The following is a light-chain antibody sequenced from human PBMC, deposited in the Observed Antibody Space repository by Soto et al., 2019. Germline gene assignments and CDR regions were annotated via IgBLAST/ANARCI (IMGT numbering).Light chain of an antibody. CDR1: SSDVGYFNY. J-gene: IGLJ3*02. CDR2: EVS. Sequence: QSVLTQPASVSGSPGQSITISCTGTSSDVGYFNYVPWYQHHPGKAPKLIIYEVSNRPSGVSNRFSGSKSGNTASLTISGLQAEDEADYYCSSYTTRYTQVFGGGTKLTVL. CDR3: SSYTTRYTQV. V-gene: IGLV2-14*01.